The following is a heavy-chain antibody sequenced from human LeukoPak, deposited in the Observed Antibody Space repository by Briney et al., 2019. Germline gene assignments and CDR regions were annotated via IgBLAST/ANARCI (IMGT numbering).Heavy chain of an antibody. V-gene: IGHV3-7*01. CDR3: ARVGGSYIIDY. D-gene: IGHD1-26*01. CDR2: IKRDGSER. Sequence: QSGGSLRLSWLASRFTFSTYWMSWVRQAPGKGLEWVANIKRDGSERYYVDSVKGRFTISRDNAKNSLYLQMNSLRAEDTAVYYCARVGGSYIIDYWGQGTLVTVSS. CDR1: RFTFSTYW. J-gene: IGHJ4*02.